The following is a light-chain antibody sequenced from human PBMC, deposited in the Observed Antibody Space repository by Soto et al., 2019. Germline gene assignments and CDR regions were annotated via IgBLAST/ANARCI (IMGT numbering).Light chain of an antibody. Sequence: DIQMSQSPSTLSPSVGDRVTISCRASQSISNWLAWYQQKPGEAPELLTHRASNLQSGVPSRFSGSGSGTEFTLTISSLQTDDFPPSYCQQYHHYPYSFGPETKLEI. J-gene: IGKJ2*01. CDR1: QSISNW. CDR2: RAS. CDR3: QQYHHYPYS. V-gene: IGKV1-5*03.